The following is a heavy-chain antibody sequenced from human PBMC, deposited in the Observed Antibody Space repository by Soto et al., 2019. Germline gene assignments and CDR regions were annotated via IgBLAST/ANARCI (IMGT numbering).Heavy chain of an antibody. CDR1: GFTFSSYS. D-gene: IGHD3-10*01. CDR3: ARVTYYYGSGSYYLTLIGYFDY. Sequence: GGSLRLSCAASGFTFSSYSMNWVRQAPGKGLEWVSSISSSSSYIYYADSVKGRFTISRDNAKNSLYLQMNSLRAEDTAVYYCARVTYYYGSGSYYLTLIGYFDYWGQGTLVTVSS. V-gene: IGHV3-21*01. CDR2: ISSSSSYI. J-gene: IGHJ4*02.